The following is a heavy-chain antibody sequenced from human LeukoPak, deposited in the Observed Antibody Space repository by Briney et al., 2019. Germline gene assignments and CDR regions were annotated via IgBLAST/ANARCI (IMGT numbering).Heavy chain of an antibody. Sequence: SETLSLTCAVYGGSFSGYYWSWIRQPPGKGLEWIGEINHSGSTNYNPSLKSRVTISVDTSKNQFSLKLSSVTAADTAVYYCARVVQGNYFYWGQGTLVTVSS. J-gene: IGHJ4*02. CDR2: INHSGST. CDR3: ARVVQGNYFY. D-gene: IGHD4-11*01. CDR1: GGSFSGYY. V-gene: IGHV4-34*01.